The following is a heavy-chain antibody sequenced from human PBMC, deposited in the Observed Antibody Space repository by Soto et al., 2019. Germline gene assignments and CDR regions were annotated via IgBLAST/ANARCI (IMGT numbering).Heavy chain of an antibody. CDR3: ARHWSELPRGEWELTWFDP. J-gene: IGHJ5*02. CDR1: GGSISNAAYS. V-gene: IGHV4-30-2*03. D-gene: IGHD1-26*01. Sequence: PSETLSLTCTVSGGSISNAAYSWSWIRQPPGKGLEWIGYIYPSGMPFYNPSLKSRVTISVDTSKNQFSLKLSSVTAADTAVYYCARHWSELPRGEWELTWFDPWGQGTLVTVSS. CDR2: IYPSGMP.